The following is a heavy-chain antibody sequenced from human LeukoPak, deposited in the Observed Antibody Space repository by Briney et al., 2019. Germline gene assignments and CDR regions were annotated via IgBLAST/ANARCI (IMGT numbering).Heavy chain of an antibody. CDR1: GFTFGNYA. CDR3: ATPGPWPVYFYY. CDR2: VSGSGTTT. V-gene: IGHV3-23*01. Sequence: HPGGSLRLSCAASGFTFGNYAMSWVRQAPGKGHEWVAGVSGSGTTTYYADSGKGRFSISRDNSKNTLLLQMTSLRADDTAVYYFATPGPWPVYFYYWGPGIQVTVSS. J-gene: IGHJ4*02. D-gene: IGHD6-19*01.